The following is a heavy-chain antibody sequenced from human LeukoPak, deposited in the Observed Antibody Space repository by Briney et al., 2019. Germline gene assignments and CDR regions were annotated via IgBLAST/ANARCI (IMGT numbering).Heavy chain of an antibody. CDR3: ASNSMVRGVPIDY. CDR2: IKQDGSEK. D-gene: IGHD3-10*01. CDR1: GFPFSSYW. V-gene: IGHV3-7*01. J-gene: IGHJ4*02. Sequence: GGSLRLFCAASGFPFSSYWMSWVRQAPGKGLEWVANIKQDGSEKYYVDSVKGRFTISRDNAKNSLYLQMNSLRAEDTAVYYCASNSMVRGVPIDYWGQGTLVTVSS.